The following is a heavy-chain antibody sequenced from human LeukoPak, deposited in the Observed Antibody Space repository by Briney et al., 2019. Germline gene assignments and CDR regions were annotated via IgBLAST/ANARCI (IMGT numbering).Heavy chain of an antibody. CDR3: NKRFWGGDCYGQTCDL. J-gene: IGHJ2*01. Sequence: PSETLSLTCTVSGGSISSSSYYWGWIRQPPGKGLEWIGSIYYSGSTYYNPSLKSRVTISVDTSKNQFSLKLSSVTAADTAVYYCNKRFWGGDCYGQTCDLWGRGTLVTVSS. CDR2: IYYSGST. CDR1: GGSISSSSYY. V-gene: IGHV4-39*07. D-gene: IGHD2-21*02.